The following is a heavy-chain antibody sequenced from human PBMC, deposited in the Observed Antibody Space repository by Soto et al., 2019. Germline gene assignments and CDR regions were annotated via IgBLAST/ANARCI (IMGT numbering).Heavy chain of an antibody. CDR1: GYTFTGYY. CDR3: ARIRKHSSSWVYGMDG. D-gene: IGHD6-6*01. Sequence: GASVKVSCKASGYTFTGYYMHWVRQAPGQGLEWVGWINPNSGGTNYAQKFQGRVTMTRDTSISTAYMELSRLRSDDTAVYYCARIRKHSSSWVYGMDGWGQGTTVTVSS. CDR2: INPNSGGT. J-gene: IGHJ6*02. V-gene: IGHV1-2*02.